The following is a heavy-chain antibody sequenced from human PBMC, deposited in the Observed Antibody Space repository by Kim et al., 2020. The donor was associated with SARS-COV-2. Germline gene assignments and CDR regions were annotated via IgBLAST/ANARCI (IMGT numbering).Heavy chain of an antibody. Sequence: VKGRFTISRDNAKNALYLQMNSLRDEDTAVYYCARAAYSSSWYYYYGMDVWGQGTTVTVSS. D-gene: IGHD6-13*01. J-gene: IGHJ6*02. CDR3: ARAAYSSSWYYYYGMDV. V-gene: IGHV3-48*02.